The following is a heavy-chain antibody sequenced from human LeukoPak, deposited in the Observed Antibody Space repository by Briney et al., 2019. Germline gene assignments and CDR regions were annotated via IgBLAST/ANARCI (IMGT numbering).Heavy chain of an antibody. V-gene: IGHV3-15*01. CDR1: GFTFSNGC. CDR2: IKIKNDGGTT. Sequence: MPGGSLRLSCAASGFTFSNGCMSWGRKAPQKGLGLVGRIKIKNDGGTTDYAAPVKRRFTISRDDSKNTLYMQMNSLKTEDTAVYYSTKDRIVGATSYTDYWGQGTLVTVSS. D-gene: IGHD1-26*01. J-gene: IGHJ4*02. CDR3: TKDRIVGATSYTDY.